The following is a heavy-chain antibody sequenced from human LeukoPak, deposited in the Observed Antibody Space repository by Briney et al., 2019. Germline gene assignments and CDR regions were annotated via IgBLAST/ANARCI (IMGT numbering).Heavy chain of an antibody. Sequence: SETLSLTCAVSGGSISSSNWWSWVRQPPGKGLEWIREIYHSGSTNYNPSLKSRVTISVDKSKNQFSLKLSSVTAADTAVYYCARGLTMVRGVRPFDYWGQGTLVTVSP. CDR1: GGSISSSNW. J-gene: IGHJ4*02. V-gene: IGHV4-4*02. CDR2: IYHSGST. D-gene: IGHD3-10*01. CDR3: ARGLTMVRGVRPFDY.